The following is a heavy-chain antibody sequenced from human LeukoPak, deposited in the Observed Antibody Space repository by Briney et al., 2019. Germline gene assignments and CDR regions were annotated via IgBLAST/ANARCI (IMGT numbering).Heavy chain of an antibody. CDR2: ISAYNGNT. J-gene: IGHJ2*01. V-gene: IGHV1-18*01. CDR1: GYTFTSYG. D-gene: IGHD1-26*01. CDR3: ARDPDSGSYDRYFDL. Sequence: ASVKVSCKASGYTFTSYGISWVRQAPGQGLEWMGWISAYNGNTNYAQKLQGRVTMTTDTSTSTAYMELRSLRSDDTAVYYCARDPDSGSYDRYFDLWGRGTLVTVSS.